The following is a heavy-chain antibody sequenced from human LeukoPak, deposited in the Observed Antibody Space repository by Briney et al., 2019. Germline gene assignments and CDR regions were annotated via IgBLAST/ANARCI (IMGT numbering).Heavy chain of an antibody. CDR3: AKQGYSSGWYWDYFDY. CDR1: GFTFSSYG. V-gene: IGHV3-30*18. D-gene: IGHD6-19*01. Sequence: GGSLRLSCAASGFTFSSYGMHWVRQAPGKGLEWVAVISYDGSNKYYADSVKGRFTISRDNSKNTLYLQMNSLRAEDTAVYYCAKQGYSSGWYWDYFDYWGQGTLVTVSS. CDR2: ISYDGSNK. J-gene: IGHJ4*02.